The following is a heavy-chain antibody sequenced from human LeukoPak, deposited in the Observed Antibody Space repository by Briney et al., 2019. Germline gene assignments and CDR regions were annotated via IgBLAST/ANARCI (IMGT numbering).Heavy chain of an antibody. CDR2: IYPGDSDT. Sequence: GESLKISCQGSGYSFTSYWIGWVRQMPGKGLEWMGIIYPGDSDTRHSPSFQGQVTISADRSISTAYLQWSSLQASDTAMYYCVRQGYTSSSRFDFWGQGTLVTVSS. CDR1: GYSFTSYW. J-gene: IGHJ4*02. CDR3: VRQGYTSSSRFDF. V-gene: IGHV5-51*01. D-gene: IGHD6-6*01.